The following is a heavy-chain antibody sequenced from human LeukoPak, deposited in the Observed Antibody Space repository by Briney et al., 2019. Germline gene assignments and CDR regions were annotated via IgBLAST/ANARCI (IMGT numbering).Heavy chain of an antibody. V-gene: IGHV3-21*01. J-gene: IGHJ4*02. D-gene: IGHD3-22*01. Sequence: GGSLRLSCAASGFTFSSYSMNWVRQAPGKGLEWVSFISSSSYIYYADSVKGRFTISRDNAKNSLYLQMNSLRAEDTAVYYCARDSYYYDSSGFHTKSPLDYWGQGTLVTVSS. CDR2: ISSSSYI. CDR3: ARDSYYYDSSGFHTKSPLDY. CDR1: GFTFSSYS.